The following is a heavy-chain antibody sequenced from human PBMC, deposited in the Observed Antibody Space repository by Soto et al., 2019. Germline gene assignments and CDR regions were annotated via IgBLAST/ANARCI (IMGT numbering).Heavy chain of an antibody. CDR2: ISGSGGST. V-gene: IGHV3-23*01. CDR3: AKDPYTTVRGVIIAYFDH. CDR1: GFTFVSYA. J-gene: IGHJ4*02. D-gene: IGHD3-10*01. Sequence: GGSLRLSCAASGFTFVSYAINFFRHSPVKWLEWVSAISGSGGSTYYADSVKGRFTISRDNSKNTLYLQMNSLRAEDTAVYYCAKDPYTTVRGVIIAYFDHWGQGTLVTVSS.